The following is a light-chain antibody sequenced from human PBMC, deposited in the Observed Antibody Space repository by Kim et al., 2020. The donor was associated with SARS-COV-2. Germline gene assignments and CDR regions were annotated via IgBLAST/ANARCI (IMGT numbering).Light chain of an antibody. CDR3: QQYGSSPRT. Sequence: EIVLTQSPGTLSLSPGDRATLSCRASQSLSSSYLAWYQQKPGQAPRLLIYDASSRATGIPDRFSGSGSGTDFTLTISRLEPEDFAVYYCQQYGSSPRTFGQGTKVDIK. CDR2: DAS. V-gene: IGKV3-20*01. J-gene: IGKJ1*01. CDR1: QSLSSSY.